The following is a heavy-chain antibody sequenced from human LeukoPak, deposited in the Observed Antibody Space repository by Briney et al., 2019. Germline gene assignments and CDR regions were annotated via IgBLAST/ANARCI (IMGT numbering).Heavy chain of an antibody. CDR1: GYTFTGYY. V-gene: IGHV1-2*02. J-gene: IGHJ4*02. Sequence: ASVKVSCKASGYTFTGYYMHWVWQAPGQGLEWMGWINPNSGGTNYAQKFQGRVTMTRDTSISTAYMELSRLRSDDTAVYYCARDLPGFTIYDYVWGSYRPFDYWGQGTLVTVSS. CDR2: INPNSGGT. CDR3: ARDLPGFTIYDYVWGSYRPFDY. D-gene: IGHD3-16*02.